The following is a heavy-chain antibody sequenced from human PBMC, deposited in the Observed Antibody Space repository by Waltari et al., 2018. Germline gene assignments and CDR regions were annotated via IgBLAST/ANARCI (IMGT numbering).Heavy chain of an antibody. D-gene: IGHD4-4*01. CDR1: GYTFTSYA. V-gene: IGHV7-4-1*02. CDR2: INTKTGNP. J-gene: IGHJ6*03. Sequence: QVQLVQSGSELKKPGASVKVSCKASGYTFTSYAVNWVRQAPGQRLEWMGWINTKTGNPTYAQGFTGRFVFSLDTSVSTAYLQISGLKAEDSAVYYCARDPTTVNYYYYYMDVWGKGTTVTVSS. CDR3: ARDPTTVNYYYYYMDV.